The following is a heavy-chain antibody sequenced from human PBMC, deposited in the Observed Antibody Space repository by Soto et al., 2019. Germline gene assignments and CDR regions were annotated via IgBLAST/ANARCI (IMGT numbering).Heavy chain of an antibody. CDR3: EGKATSRVYILY. V-gene: IGHV1-3*04. J-gene: IGHJ4*02. D-gene: IGHD4-4*01. Sequence: GASVKGSCKASGYTFTNYAMHWMRQAPGQRHEWMGWINTGNGNTKYSQKFQGRVTITRDTSASTAYVELSSLRSEDTAVYYCEGKATSRVYILYWGEGIPVTV. CDR1: GYTFTNYA. CDR2: INTGNGNT.